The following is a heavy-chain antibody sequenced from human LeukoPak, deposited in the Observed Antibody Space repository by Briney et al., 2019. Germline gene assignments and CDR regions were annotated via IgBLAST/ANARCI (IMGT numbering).Heavy chain of an antibody. V-gene: IGHV3-23*01. J-gene: IGHJ4*02. CDR1: GFTFSGYA. CDR2: ISGSGGST. D-gene: IGHD3-9*01. CDR3: AKSRNFDWLPSDY. Sequence: GGSLRLSCAASGFTFSGYAMSWVRQAPWKGLEWVSGISGSGGSTYYADSVKGRLTISRDNSKNPLYLQMNSLSAEDPALYYCAKSRNFDWLPSDYWGQGTLVTVSS.